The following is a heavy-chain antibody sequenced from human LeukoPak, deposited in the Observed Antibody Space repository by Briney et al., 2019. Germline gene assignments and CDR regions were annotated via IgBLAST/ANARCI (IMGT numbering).Heavy chain of an antibody. D-gene: IGHD5-24*01. V-gene: IGHV4-38-2*01. CDR2: IHHSGTT. CDR1: GYSVSNTYY. CDR3: ASRYLDGWVTFDY. J-gene: IGHJ4*02. Sequence: SETLSLTCAVSGYSVSNTYYWGWIRQPPGEGLEWVGSIHHSGTTYYNPSLKSRVVISLDTSKNQFSLKLSSVTAADTAVYYCASRYLDGWVTFDYWGQGILVTVSS.